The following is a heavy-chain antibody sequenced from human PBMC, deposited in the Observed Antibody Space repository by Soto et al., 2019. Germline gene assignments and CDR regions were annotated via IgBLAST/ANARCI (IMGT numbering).Heavy chain of an antibody. V-gene: IGHV4-59*08. J-gene: IGHJ4*02. CDR3: AGHVSRYCGGECPFAY. D-gene: IGHD2-21*01. Sequence: SETLSLTCTVSGGSISSYYWIWIRHPPGKGLEWIGYIYYSGSTNYNPSLKSRVTISVDTSKNQFSLKLSSVTAADTAVYYCAGHVSRYCGGECPFAYWGQGTLVTVSS. CDR2: IYYSGST. CDR1: GGSISSYY.